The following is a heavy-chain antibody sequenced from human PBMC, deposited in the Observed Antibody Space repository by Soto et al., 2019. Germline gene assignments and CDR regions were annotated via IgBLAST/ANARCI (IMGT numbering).Heavy chain of an antibody. Sequence: GDSLQISCTGSGYSFTCYWIGWVRHMPGNTLDWRDIIYPGGSDTRYSPASQGKVPIAADKAISTDYLQWSSLEAADTAMYYCARQGNYYGMDVSGQRTTANVS. D-gene: IGHD3-10*01. V-gene: IGHV5-51*01. CDR1: GYSFTCYW. CDR2: IYPGGSDT. J-gene: IGHJ6*02. CDR3: ARQGNYYGMDV.